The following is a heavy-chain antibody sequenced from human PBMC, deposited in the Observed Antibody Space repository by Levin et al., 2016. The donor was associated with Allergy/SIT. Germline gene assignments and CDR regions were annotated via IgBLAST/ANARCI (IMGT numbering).Heavy chain of an antibody. D-gene: IGHD4-17*01. V-gene: IGHV3-23*01. Sequence: GESLKISCATSGFIFRNYAMTWVRQAPGKGLEWVSSIGGSGDSTYYADSVRGRFTISRDNSRNMVFLQMNRLRAEDTARYFCTDAGYGDFGDFWGQGVLVTVSS. CDR1: GFIFRNYA. CDR2: IGGSGDST. CDR3: TDAGYGDFGDF. J-gene: IGHJ4*02.